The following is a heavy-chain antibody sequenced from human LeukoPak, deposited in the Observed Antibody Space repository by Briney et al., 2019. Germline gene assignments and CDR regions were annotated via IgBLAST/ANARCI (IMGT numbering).Heavy chain of an antibody. D-gene: IGHD5-12*01. CDR3: AKSQWLVRIDAFDI. J-gene: IGHJ3*02. Sequence: PGGSLRLSCAASGLTFSSYAISWVSQAPGKGLEWVSGLSGTGESTYIADSLKGRFTISRDNSRDTLYLQMNSLRAEDTAIYYCAKSQWLVRIDAFDIWGQGTMVTVSS. V-gene: IGHV3-23*01. CDR1: GLTFSSYA. CDR2: LSGTGEST.